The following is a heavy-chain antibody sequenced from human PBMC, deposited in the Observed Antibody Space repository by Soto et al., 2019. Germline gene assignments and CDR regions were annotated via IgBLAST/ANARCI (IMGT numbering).Heavy chain of an antibody. V-gene: IGHV1-69*01. CDR2: IIPIFGTA. Sequence: QVQLVQSGAEVKKPGSSVKVSCKASGCTFSSYAISWVRQAPGQGLEWMGGIIPIFGTANYAQKFQGRVTITADESTSTAYMELSSLRSEDTAVYYCASGGAYCGGDCYHYWGQGTLVTVSS. D-gene: IGHD2-21*02. CDR1: GCTFSSYA. CDR3: ASGGAYCGGDCYHY. J-gene: IGHJ4*02.